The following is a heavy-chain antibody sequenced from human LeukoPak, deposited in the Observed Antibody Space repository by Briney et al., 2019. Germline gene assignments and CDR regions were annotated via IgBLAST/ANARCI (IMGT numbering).Heavy chain of an antibody. J-gene: IGHJ4*02. CDR1: GGSISSYY. D-gene: IGHD3-22*01. V-gene: IGHV4-59*08. CDR3: ARQDYYDSSGYYAYYFDY. Sequence: SETLSHTCSVSGGSISSYYWSWIRQPPGKGLEWIGYIYNSGSTNYNPSLKSRVTISVDTSKKQFSLKVSSVTAADTAVYYCARQDYYDSSGYYAYYFDYWGQGTLVTVSS. CDR2: IYNSGST.